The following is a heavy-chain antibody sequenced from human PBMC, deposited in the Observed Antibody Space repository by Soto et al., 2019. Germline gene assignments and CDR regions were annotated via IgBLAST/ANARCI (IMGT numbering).Heavy chain of an antibody. CDR2: IYYSGST. J-gene: IGHJ4*02. CDR3: ARHVEEMYSSGWAVPFDY. CDR1: GGSISSYH. V-gene: IGHV4-59*08. D-gene: IGHD6-19*01. Sequence: LSLTCTVSGGSISSYHWSWIRQPPGKGLEWIGYIYYSGSTNYNPSLKSRVTISVDTSKNQFSLKLSSVTAADTAVYYCARHVEEMYSSGWAVPFDYWGQGTLVTVSS.